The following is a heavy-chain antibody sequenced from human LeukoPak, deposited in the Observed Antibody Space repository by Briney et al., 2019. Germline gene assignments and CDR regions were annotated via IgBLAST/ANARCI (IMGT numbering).Heavy chain of an antibody. J-gene: IGHJ4*02. CDR3: ARDSSSWYYFDY. CDR2: IYTSGST. CDR1: GGSISSYF. V-gene: IGHV4-4*07. Sequence: SETLSLTCTVSGGSISSYFWSWIRQPAGKGLEWIGRIYTSGSTNYNPSLKSRVTMSVDTSKNQFSLKLSSVTAADAAVYYCARDSSSWYYFDYWGQGTLVTVSS. D-gene: IGHD6-13*01.